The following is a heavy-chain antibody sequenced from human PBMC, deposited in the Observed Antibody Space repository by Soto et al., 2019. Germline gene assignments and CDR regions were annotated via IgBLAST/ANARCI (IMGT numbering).Heavy chain of an antibody. Sequence: QVHLVQSGAEVKRPGASMKVSCKAYGYTFTNYGVTWVRQAPGQGLEWLGWISTYNGNTHYARKFQGRVTMTTDTSSRTAYLELRSLRSDDTAIYYCAIPHANAFDFWGQGPMVTVSS. CDR2: ISTYNGNT. CDR1: GYTFTNYG. J-gene: IGHJ3*01. D-gene: IGHD2-2*02. V-gene: IGHV1-18*01. CDR3: AIPHANAFDF.